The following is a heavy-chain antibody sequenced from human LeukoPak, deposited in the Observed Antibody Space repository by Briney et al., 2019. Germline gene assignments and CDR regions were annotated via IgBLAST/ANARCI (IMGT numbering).Heavy chain of an antibody. J-gene: IGHJ5*02. Sequence: WASVKVSCKASGYTFTSYGISWVRQAPGQGLEWMGWISAYNGNTNYAQKLQGRVTMTTDTSTSTAYMELRSLRSDDTAVYYCARVLSVAASIPDWFDPWGQGTLVTVSS. CDR2: ISAYNGNT. V-gene: IGHV1-18*01. D-gene: IGHD2-15*01. CDR3: ARVLSVAASIPDWFDP. CDR1: GYTFTSYG.